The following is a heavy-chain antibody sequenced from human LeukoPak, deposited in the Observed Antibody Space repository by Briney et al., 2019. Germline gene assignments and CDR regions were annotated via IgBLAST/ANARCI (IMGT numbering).Heavy chain of an antibody. V-gene: IGHV4-59*01. Sequence: SETLSLTCTVSGGSINSYYWSWIRQPPGKGLEWIGYIYYTGSTNYNPSLESRVTISLDASNNHFSLKLSSVPSADTAIYYCARAGGWHFDYWGQGTLVTVSS. CDR2: IYYTGST. J-gene: IGHJ4*02. CDR1: GGSINSYY. CDR3: ARAGGWHFDY. D-gene: IGHD6-19*01.